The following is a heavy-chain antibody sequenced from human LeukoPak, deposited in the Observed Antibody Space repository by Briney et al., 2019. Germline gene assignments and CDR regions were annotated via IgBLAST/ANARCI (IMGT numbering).Heavy chain of an antibody. Sequence: GASVKVSCKASGYTFTGYYMHWVRQAPGQGLEWMGWINPNSGGTNYAQKFQGRVTMTRDTSISTAYMELSRLRSDDTAVYYCARDIVATISLRSGYYYGMDVWGQGTTVTVSS. D-gene: IGHD5-12*01. CDR3: ARDIVATISLRSGYYYGMDV. CDR2: INPNSGGT. CDR1: GYTFTGYY. V-gene: IGHV1-2*02. J-gene: IGHJ6*02.